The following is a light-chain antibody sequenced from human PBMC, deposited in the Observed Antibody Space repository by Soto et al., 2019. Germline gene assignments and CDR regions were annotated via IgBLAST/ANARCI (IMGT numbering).Light chain of an antibody. CDR3: QQLFMYPPT. J-gene: IGKJ3*01. CDR1: QGVSTNY. V-gene: IGKV3D-20*01. Sequence: DIFLTQSPATLSLYPFELATLYCGASQGVSTNYLAWYQQKPGLAPRLLIYDAYSRATGISDRFSGSGSGTDFILTISRLEPEDLATYYCQQLFMYPPTFGPGTKVDIK. CDR2: DAY.